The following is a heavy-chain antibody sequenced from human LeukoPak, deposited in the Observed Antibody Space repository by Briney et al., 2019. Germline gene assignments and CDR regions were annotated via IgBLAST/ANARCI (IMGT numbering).Heavy chain of an antibody. J-gene: IGHJ4*02. CDR2: HYDSGST. D-gene: IGHD4-17*01. CDR1: SGPFYSYY. V-gene: IGHV4-59*08. CDR3: ARHSWVNGYFDY. Sequence: SETLSLTCTVSSGPFYSYYWSWIRQAPGKGLEWIGYHYDSGSTHYNPSLKSRVTISLDTSKNQFSLNLSSVTAADTAVYYCARHSWVNGYFDYWGQGTLVTVSS.